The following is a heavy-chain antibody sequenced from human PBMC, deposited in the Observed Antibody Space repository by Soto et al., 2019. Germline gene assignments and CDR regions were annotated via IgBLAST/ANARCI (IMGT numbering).Heavy chain of an antibody. Sequence: GGSLSLSCAASGFPFRSYLMHWVRQAPGKGLVWVSRINRDGSSTSYADSVKGRVTISRDTAKNTLYLQMNSLRAEDTAVYYCAREIVTTGEYYFDSWGLGTLVTVSS. D-gene: IGHD1-1*01. CDR3: AREIVTTGEYYFDS. V-gene: IGHV3-74*01. CDR2: INRDGSST. CDR1: GFPFRSYL. J-gene: IGHJ4*02.